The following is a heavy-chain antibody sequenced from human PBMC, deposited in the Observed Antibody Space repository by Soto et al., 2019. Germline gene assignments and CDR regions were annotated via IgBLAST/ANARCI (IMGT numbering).Heavy chain of an antibody. CDR2: IRPNGGST. CDR1: GYTFTAYY. D-gene: IGHD6-13*01. Sequence: ASVKVSCKASGYTFTAYYIHWVRQAPGQEFEWMGWIRPNGGSTDFAREFQGRFTMTWDTSISTAYMDLSSLRSDDTAVYYCARGSVASAAEPTGMDVWGQGTMVTVSS. CDR3: ARGSVASAAEPTGMDV. J-gene: IGHJ6*02. V-gene: IGHV1-2*02.